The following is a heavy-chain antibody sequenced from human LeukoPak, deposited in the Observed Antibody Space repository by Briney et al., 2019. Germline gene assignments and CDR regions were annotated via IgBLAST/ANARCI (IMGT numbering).Heavy chain of an antibody. CDR3: ARGLNILTGYYGLDY. CDR1: GYSISRGYY. J-gene: IGHJ4*02. V-gene: IGHV4-61*02. CDR2: ISITGST. Sequence: SETLSLTCNVSGYSISRGYYWSWVRQPAGKGLEWVGRISITGSTNYNPSLKSRVTISVDTSNNQFSLNLNSVTAADTAVYYCARGLNILTGYYGLDYWGQGTLVTVSS. D-gene: IGHD3-9*01.